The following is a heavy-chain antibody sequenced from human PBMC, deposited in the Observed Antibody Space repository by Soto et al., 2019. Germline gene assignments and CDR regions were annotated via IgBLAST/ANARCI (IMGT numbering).Heavy chain of an antibody. Sequence: SETLSLTCAVSGGSISSGGYSWSWIRQPPGKGLEWIGYIYHSGSTYYNPSLKSRVTISVDRSKNQFSLKLSSVTTADTAVYYCAAGGGLPRYFWGQGTLVTVSS. CDR3: AAGGGLPRYF. V-gene: IGHV4-30-2*01. CDR1: GGSISSGGYS. D-gene: IGHD5-12*01. J-gene: IGHJ4*02. CDR2: IYHSGST.